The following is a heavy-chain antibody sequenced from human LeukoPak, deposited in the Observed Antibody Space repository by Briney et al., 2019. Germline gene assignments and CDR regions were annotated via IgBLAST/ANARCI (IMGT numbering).Heavy chain of an antibody. V-gene: IGHV4-39*07. Sequence: SETLSLTCTVSGGSISSSSYYWGWIRQPPGKGLEWIGSIYYSGSTNYNPSLKSRVTMSVDTSKNQFSLRLSSVTAADTAVYYCARDGDYDILTGYYPLGAFDIWGQGTMVTVSS. CDR3: ARDGDYDILTGYYPLGAFDI. D-gene: IGHD3-9*01. CDR2: IYYSGST. CDR1: GGSISSSSYY. J-gene: IGHJ3*02.